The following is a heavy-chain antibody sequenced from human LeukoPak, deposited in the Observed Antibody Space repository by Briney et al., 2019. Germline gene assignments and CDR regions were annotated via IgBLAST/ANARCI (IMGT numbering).Heavy chain of an antibody. CDR1: GYTFADYY. J-gene: IGHJ4*02. Sequence: ASVKVSCKASGYTFADYYMHWVRQAPGQGFEWMGWINPNDGDTYYAQKFQGRVTMTRDTSISTAHMEVSRLRSDDTAVYYCARANFLYCSSTSCLIDYWGQGTLVTVSS. CDR3: ARANFLYCSSTSCLIDY. CDR2: INPNDGDT. V-gene: IGHV1-2*02. D-gene: IGHD2-2*01.